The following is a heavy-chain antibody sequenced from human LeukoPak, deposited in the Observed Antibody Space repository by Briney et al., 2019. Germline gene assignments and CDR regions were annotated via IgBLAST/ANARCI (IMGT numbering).Heavy chain of an antibody. CDR1: GYTFTSYG. D-gene: IGHD3-10*01. CDR3: ARFETYYYGSGEDDY. J-gene: IGHJ4*02. Sequence: GASVKVSCKASGYTFTSYGISWVRQAPGQGLEWMGWISAYNGNTNYAQKLQGRVTMTTDTSTSTAYMELRSLRSDDTAVYYCARFETYYYGSGEDDYSGQGTLVTVSS. V-gene: IGHV1-18*01. CDR2: ISAYNGNT.